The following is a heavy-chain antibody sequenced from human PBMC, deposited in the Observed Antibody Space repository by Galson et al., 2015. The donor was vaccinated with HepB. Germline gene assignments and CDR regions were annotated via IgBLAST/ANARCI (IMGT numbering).Heavy chain of an antibody. V-gene: IGHV5-51*01. CDR1: GYTFASYW. D-gene: IGHD4/OR15-4a*01. Sequence: SGAEVKKPGDSLRISCKGSGYTFASYWIAWVRQMPGKGLECMGIIYPRDSDIRYSPSFQGRVTISADKGTAYLQWSSLKASDTAMYYCARRSDYGRKYFDLWGRGTLVSV. CDR2: IYPRDSDI. J-gene: IGHJ2*01. CDR3: ARRSDYGRKYFDL.